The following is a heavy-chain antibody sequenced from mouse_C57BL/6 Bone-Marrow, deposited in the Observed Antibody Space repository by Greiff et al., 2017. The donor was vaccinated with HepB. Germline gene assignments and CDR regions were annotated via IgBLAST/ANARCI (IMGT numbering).Heavy chain of an antibody. CDR2: IHPNSGST. V-gene: IGHV1-64*01. CDR3: ARLGAY. J-gene: IGHJ3*01. Sequence: FSFNSSFYTFTIYFIHFFNHIPGQFLYFIGMIHPNSGSTNYNEKFKSKATLTVDKSSSTAYMQLSSLTSEDSAVYYCARLGAYWGQGTLVTVSA. CDR1: FYTFTIYF.